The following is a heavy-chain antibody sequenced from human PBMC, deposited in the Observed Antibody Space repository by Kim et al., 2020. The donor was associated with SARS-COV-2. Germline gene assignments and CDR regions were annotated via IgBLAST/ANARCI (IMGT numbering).Heavy chain of an antibody. CDR3: TTDIWVRAAIHY. J-gene: IGHJ4*02. V-gene: IGHV3-15*01. CDR2: IKSKTDGGTR. Sequence: GGSLRLSCAASGFTFSNAWMNWVRQAPGKGLEWVGRIKSKTDGGTRDYTAPVQGRFTIASDDSTTTVYLQINRLETEDTAGYYCTTDIWVRAAIHYWGEGTLVTASS. CDR1: GFTFSNAW. D-gene: IGHD3-10*01.